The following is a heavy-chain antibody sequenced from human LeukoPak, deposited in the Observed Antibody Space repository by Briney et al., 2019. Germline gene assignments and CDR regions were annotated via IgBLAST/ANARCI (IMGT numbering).Heavy chain of an antibody. Sequence: ASVKVSCKASGYTFTGYYMHWVRQAPGQGLEWMGWINPNSGGTNYAQKFQGRVTMTRDTSISTAYMELSRLRSDDTAVYYCARGGFIAMVRGVARFRFDYWGQGTLVTVSS. CDR2: INPNSGGT. CDR1: GYTFTGYY. D-gene: IGHD3-10*01. V-gene: IGHV1-2*02. CDR3: ARGGFIAMVRGVARFRFDY. J-gene: IGHJ4*02.